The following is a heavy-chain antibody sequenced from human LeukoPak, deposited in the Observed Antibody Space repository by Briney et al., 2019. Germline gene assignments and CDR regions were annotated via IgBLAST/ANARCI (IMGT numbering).Heavy chain of an antibody. CDR2: ISSSGNYI. CDR1: GFTFSSYE. CDR3: AELGITMIGGV. D-gene: IGHD3-10*02. Sequence: PGGSLRLSCAASGFTFSSYEMNWVRQAPGRGLEWVSSISSSGNYIFYADSVKGRFTISRDNATNSLYLQMNILRAEDTAVYYCAELGITMIGGVWGKGTTVTISS. V-gene: IGHV3-21*01. J-gene: IGHJ6*04.